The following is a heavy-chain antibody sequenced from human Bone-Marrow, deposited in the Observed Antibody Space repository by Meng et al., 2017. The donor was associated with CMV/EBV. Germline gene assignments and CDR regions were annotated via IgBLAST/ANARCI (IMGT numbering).Heavy chain of an antibody. V-gene: IGHV3-30-3*01. J-gene: IGHJ4*02. CDR3: ARDARYCTGGSCF. Sequence: ASGFTFNTYNIHWVRQAPGKGLEWVAVISYDGSNKYYADSVKGRFTISRDNSKNTLYLQMNNLTAEDTAVYYCARDARYCTGGSCFWGQGTLVTVSS. D-gene: IGHD2-15*01. CDR1: GFTFNTYN. CDR2: ISYDGSNK.